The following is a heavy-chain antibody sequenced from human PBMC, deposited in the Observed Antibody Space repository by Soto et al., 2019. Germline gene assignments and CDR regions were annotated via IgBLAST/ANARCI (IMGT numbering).Heavy chain of an antibody. V-gene: IGHV3-9*01. D-gene: IGHD1-1*01. CDR2: ISWNSGIL. CDR3: LKDGLTSICVQVYDGVVI. Sequence: EVQLVESGGDLVQPGRSLRLSCAASGFTFDDYPMHWVRQAPGKGLEWVSGISWNSGILGYADSVRGRFSISRDNAKKSLYLQMNGLRPEYTAIYFCLKDGLTSICVQVYDGVVIWGRGTMVTVSS. CDR1: GFTFDDYP. J-gene: IGHJ3*02.